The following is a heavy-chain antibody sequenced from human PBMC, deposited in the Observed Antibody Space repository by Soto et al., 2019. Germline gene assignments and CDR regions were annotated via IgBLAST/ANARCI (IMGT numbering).Heavy chain of an antibody. V-gene: IGHV1-18*01. CDR2: ISGYNGNT. CDR3: ASHIIVAGSYYFEY. CDR1: RDSLASSG. Sequence: SVKARSKESRDSLASSGRRWVRQAPGQGLEWMGWISGYNGNTKYAQNLQGRVTMTTDRSTGTTYMELTSLRSDDTAVYYCASHIIVAGSYYFEYCGQGTLVTVFS. D-gene: IGHD6-19*01. J-gene: IGHJ4*02.